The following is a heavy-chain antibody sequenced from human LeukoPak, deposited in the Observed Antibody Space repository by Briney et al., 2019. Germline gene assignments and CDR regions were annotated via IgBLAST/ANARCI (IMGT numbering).Heavy chain of an antibody. D-gene: IGHD4-17*01. J-gene: IGHJ4*02. Sequence: QPGGSLRLSCAASGFTFSSYGMHWVRQAPGKGLEWVAVISYDGSNKYYADSVKGRFTISRDNSKNTLYLQMNSLRAEDTAVYYCANINYGDYVGGFDYWGQGTLVTVSS. V-gene: IGHV3-30*18. CDR2: ISYDGSNK. CDR1: GFTFSSYG. CDR3: ANINYGDYVGGFDY.